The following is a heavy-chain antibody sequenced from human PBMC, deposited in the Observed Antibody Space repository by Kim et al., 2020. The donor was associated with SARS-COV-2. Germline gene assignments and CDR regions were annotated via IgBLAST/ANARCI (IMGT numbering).Heavy chain of an antibody. J-gene: IGHJ6*02. V-gene: IGHV4-39*01. CDR2: IYYSGST. CDR1: GGSISSSSYY. Sequence: SETLSLTCTVSGGSISSSSYYWGWIRQPPGKGLEWIGSIYYSGSTYYNPSLKCRVTISVDTSKNQFSLKLSSVTAADTAVYYCAGHGGEGYNSYYYGMDVWGQGTTVTVSS. CDR3: AGHGGEGYNSYYYGMDV. D-gene: IGHD5-12*01.